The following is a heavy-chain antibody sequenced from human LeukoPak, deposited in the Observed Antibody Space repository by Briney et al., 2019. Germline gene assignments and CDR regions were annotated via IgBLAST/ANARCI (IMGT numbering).Heavy chain of an antibody. CDR1: GASLSTYY. CDR3: ARDKVLLWFGESNDAFDI. V-gene: IGHV4-4*07. D-gene: IGHD3-10*01. J-gene: IGHJ3*02. CDR2: IYTSGST. Sequence: SETLSLTCIVSGASLSTYYGSWIRQPAGKGLEWIGRIYTSGSTNYNPSLKSRVTMSVDTSKNQFSLKLSSVTAADTAVYYCARDKVLLWFGESNDAFDIWGQGTMVTVSS.